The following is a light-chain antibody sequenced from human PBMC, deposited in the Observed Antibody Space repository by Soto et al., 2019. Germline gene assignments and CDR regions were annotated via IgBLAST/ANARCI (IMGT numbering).Light chain of an antibody. J-gene: IGLJ1*01. CDR3: SSYAGSNNYV. CDR2: EVS. Sequence: QSVLTQLPSASGSPVQSVTISCTGTSSDVGGYNYVSWYQQHPGKAPKLMIYEVSKRASGVPDRFSGSKSGNTASLTVSGLQAEDEADYYCSSYAGSNNYVFGTGTKV. CDR1: SSDVGGYNY. V-gene: IGLV2-8*01.